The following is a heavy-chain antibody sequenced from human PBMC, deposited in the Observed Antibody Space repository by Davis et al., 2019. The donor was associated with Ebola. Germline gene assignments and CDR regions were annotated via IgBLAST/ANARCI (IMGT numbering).Heavy chain of an antibody. CDR1: GFTFSDYY. CDR3: AKDPRIAAAYYYYYGMDV. CDR2: ISGSGGST. Sequence: GESLKISCAASGFTFSDYYMSWIRQAPGKGLEWVSAISGSGGSTYYADSVKGRFTISSDNSKNTLYLQMNSLRAEDTAVYYCAKDPRIAAAYYYYYGMDVWGQGTTVTVSS. V-gene: IGHV3-23*01. J-gene: IGHJ6*02. D-gene: IGHD6-13*01.